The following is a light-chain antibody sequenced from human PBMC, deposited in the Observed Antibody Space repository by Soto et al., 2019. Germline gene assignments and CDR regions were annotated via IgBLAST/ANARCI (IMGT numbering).Light chain of an antibody. J-gene: IGKJ2*01. CDR2: GAS. CDR3: HQYDDGPYT. CDR1: QSVSSN. V-gene: IGKV3-15*01. Sequence: EIVMTHSPATLSVSPCERATPSFSASQSVSSNVAWYQQIPGQTPRLLIYGASTRATTIPVRFSGSGSGTEFTLTISSLQSEDFAVYYCHQYDDGPYTFGQGTKVDIK.